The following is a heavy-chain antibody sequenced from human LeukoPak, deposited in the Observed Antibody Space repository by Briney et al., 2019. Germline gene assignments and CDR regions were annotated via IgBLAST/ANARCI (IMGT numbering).Heavy chain of an antibody. CDR2: IKQDGSEK. J-gene: IGHJ4*02. CDR3: ARDQQLLPLK. V-gene: IGHV3-7*01. CDR1: GFAFGDHA. Sequence: GGSLRLSCTASGFAFGDHAMGWFRQAPGKGLEWVADIKQDGSEKYYVDSVKGRFTISRDNAKNSPYLQMNSLRAEDTAVYYCARDQQLLPLKWGQGTLVTVSS. D-gene: IGHD2-2*01.